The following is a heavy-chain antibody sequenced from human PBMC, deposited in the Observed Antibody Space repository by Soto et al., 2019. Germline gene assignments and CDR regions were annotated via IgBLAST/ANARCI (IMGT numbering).Heavy chain of an antibody. D-gene: IGHD3-3*01. CDR3: AISLYFDFWSCSERPQNWFDL. V-gene: IGHV5-51*01. CDR1: GYSFTSYW. Sequence: GESLKISCKGSGYSFTSYWIGWVRQMPGKGLEWMGIIYPGDSDTRYSPSFQGQVTISADKSISTAYLQWSSLKASDTAMYYCAISLYFDFWSCSERPQNWFDLWGQGTLVTVSS. J-gene: IGHJ5*02. CDR2: IYPGDSDT.